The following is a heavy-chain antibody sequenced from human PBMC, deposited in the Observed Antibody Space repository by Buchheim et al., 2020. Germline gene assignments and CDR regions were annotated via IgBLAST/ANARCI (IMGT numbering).Heavy chain of an antibody. CDR3: ARVPPPELELHLDY. CDR2: IWYDGSNK. D-gene: IGHD1-7*01. CDR1: GSTFSSYG. Sequence: QIQLVESGGGVVQPGRSLRISCAASGSTFSSYGMHWVRQTPGKGLEWVAVIWYDGSNKYYTDSVKGRFTISRDNSKNTLYLQMNSLRAEDTAVYYCARVPPPELELHLDYWGQGTL. J-gene: IGHJ4*02. V-gene: IGHV3-33*01.